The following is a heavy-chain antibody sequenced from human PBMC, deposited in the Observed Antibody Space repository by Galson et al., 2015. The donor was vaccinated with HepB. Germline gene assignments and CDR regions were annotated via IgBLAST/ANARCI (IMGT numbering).Heavy chain of an antibody. J-gene: IGHJ4*02. CDR3: AREFTRSRGGDCYFDY. D-gene: IGHD2-21*02. CDR1: GYTFPSYY. V-gene: IGHV1-46*04. CDR2: INPSGGST. Sequence: CKASGYTFPSYYMHWVRQAPGQGLEWMGIINPSGGSTSYAQKLQGRVTMTRDTSTSTVYMELSSLRSEDTAVYYCAREFTRSRGGDCYFDYWGQGTLVTVSS.